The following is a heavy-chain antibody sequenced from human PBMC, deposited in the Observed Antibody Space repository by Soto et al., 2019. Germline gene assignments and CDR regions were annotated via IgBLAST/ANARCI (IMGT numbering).Heavy chain of an antibody. J-gene: IGHJ6*02. Sequence: SETLSLTCTVSGGSISIYYWSWIRQPPGKGLEWIGHIYYNGNTYYNPPLKSRLTMSLDTSQNQFSLHLTSVIAADSASYFCARATAVTSSFFYYGLDVWGQGTTVTVSS. D-gene: IGHD4-17*01. CDR2: IYYNGNT. CDR3: ARATAVTSSFFYYGLDV. V-gene: IGHV4-59*06. CDR1: GGSISIYY.